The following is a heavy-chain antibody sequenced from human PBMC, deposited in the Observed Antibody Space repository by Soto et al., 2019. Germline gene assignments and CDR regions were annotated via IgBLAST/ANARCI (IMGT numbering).Heavy chain of an antibody. V-gene: IGHV3-30*18. CDR2: ISYDGSNK. D-gene: IGHD3-3*01. CDR3: AKSNDFGVAHFDY. CDR1: GFTFSSYG. Sequence: QVQLVESGGGVVQPGRSLRLSCAASGFTFSSYGMHWVRQAPGKGLEWVAVISYDGSNKYYADSVKGRFTISRDNSKNTLYLQMNSLRAEDPAVYYCAKSNDFGVAHFDYWGQGTLVTVSS. J-gene: IGHJ4*02.